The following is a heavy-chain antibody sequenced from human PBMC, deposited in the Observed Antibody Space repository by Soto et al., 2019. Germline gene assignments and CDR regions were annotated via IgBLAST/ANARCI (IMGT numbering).Heavy chain of an antibody. J-gene: IGHJ4*02. CDR3: ARDPGFRKIRGFDY. CDR1: GFTFSNFA. Sequence: PGGSLRLSCAASGFTFSNFAMHWVRQAPGKGLEWVAVISYDGGNKYYADSVKGRFTISRDISKNTLYLQMNSLRAEDSAVYYCARDPGFRKIRGFDYWGQGTLVTVS. CDR2: ISYDGGNK. V-gene: IGHV3-30-3*01.